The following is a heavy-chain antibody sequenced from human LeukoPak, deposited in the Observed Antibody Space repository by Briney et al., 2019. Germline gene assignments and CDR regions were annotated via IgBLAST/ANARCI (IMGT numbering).Heavy chain of an antibody. V-gene: IGHV4-31*03. CDR3: ARDRYCSSTSCYGNYYYGMDV. CDR2: IYYSGST. Sequence: SETLSLTCTVSGGSISSGGYYWSWIRQHPGKGLEWIGYIYYSGSTYYNPSLKSRVTISVDTSKNQFSLKLSSVTAADTAVYYCARDRYCSSTSCYGNYYYGMDVWGQGTTVTVSS. CDR1: GGSISSGGYY. J-gene: IGHJ6*02. D-gene: IGHD2-2*01.